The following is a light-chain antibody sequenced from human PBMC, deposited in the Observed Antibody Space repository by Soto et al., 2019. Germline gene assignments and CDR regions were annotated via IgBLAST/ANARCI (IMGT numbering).Light chain of an antibody. J-gene: IGKJ5*01. CDR3: QQYGSSLSIT. CDR2: GAS. CDR1: QSVTSNY. V-gene: IGKV3-20*01. Sequence: EIVLTQSPGTLSFSPGERATLSCRASQSVTSNYLAWYQQKPGQAPRLLVFGASIRATDIPDRFSGSGSGTDFTLTISRLEPEDFAVYYCQQYGSSLSITFGQGTRLEIK.